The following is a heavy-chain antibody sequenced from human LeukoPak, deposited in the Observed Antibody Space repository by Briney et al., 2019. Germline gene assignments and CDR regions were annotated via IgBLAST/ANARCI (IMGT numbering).Heavy chain of an antibody. V-gene: IGHV3-33*08. D-gene: IGHD3-22*01. CDR1: GFTFSGYS. CDR3: ARDRSGYYFDF. Sequence: GGSLRLSCAASGFTFSGYSMNWVRQAPGKGLEWVAVIWYDGSNKYYADSVKGRFTISRDNSKNTLYLQMNSLRAEDTAVYYCARDRSGYYFDFWGQGTLVTVSS. CDR2: IWYDGSNK. J-gene: IGHJ4*02.